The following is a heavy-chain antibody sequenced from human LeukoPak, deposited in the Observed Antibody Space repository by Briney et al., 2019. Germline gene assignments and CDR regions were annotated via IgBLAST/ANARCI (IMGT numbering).Heavy chain of an antibody. CDR3: ARDGYSGSYKNDAFDI. V-gene: IGHV4-39*07. CDR2: IYHSGST. D-gene: IGHD1-26*01. J-gene: IGHJ3*02. Sequence: SETLSLTCTVSGGSISSGSYYWSWIRQPAGKGLEWIGSIYHSGSTYYNPSLKSRVTISVDTSKNQFSLKLSSVTAADTAVYYCARDGYSGSYKNDAFDIWGQGTMVTISS. CDR1: GGSISSGSYY.